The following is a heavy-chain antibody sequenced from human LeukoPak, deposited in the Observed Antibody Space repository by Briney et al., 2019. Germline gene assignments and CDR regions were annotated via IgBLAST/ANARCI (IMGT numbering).Heavy chain of an antibody. D-gene: IGHD2-2*02. Sequence: PGGSLRLSYAASGFTFSNYVVSWVRQAPGKGLEWVSAISVSGGSTYYAESVKGRFTISRDNSKNTLNLQMNSLRADDTAVYYCAKDRRYCSSTSCYNSGEIDYWGQGILVTVSS. J-gene: IGHJ4*02. V-gene: IGHV3-23*01. CDR1: GFTFSNYV. CDR2: ISVSGGST. CDR3: AKDRRYCSSTSCYNSGEIDY.